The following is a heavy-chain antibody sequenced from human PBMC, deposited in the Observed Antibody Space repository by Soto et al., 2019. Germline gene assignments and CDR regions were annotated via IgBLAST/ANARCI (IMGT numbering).Heavy chain of an antibody. CDR2: ISASIGHT. CDR3: ARTSYCSGGTCTNWFDP. Sequence: ASVKVSCKASGYTFNDYAITWVRQAPGQGLEWVGWISASIGHTNYAQSFKGRVSVTTDRSTTTAYMELRSLRYDDTAVYYCARTSYCSGGTCTNWFDPWGQGTLVTVSS. CDR1: GYTFNDYA. J-gene: IGHJ5*02. V-gene: IGHV1-18*01. D-gene: IGHD2-15*01.